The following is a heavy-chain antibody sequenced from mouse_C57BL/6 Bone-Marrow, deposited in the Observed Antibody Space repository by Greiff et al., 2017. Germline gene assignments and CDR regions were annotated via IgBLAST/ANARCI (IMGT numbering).Heavy chain of an antibody. Sequence: QVQLQQSGAELARPGASVKLSCKASGYTFTSYGISWVKQRTGQGLEWIGEIYPRSGNTYYNEKFKGKATLTADKSSSTAYMELRSLTSDDSAVYFCAIFPYYYGSNYFDYWGPGTTLTVSS. CDR3: AIFPYYYGSNYFDY. CDR2: IYPRSGNT. CDR1: GYTFTSYG. D-gene: IGHD1-1*01. J-gene: IGHJ2*01. V-gene: IGHV1-81*01.